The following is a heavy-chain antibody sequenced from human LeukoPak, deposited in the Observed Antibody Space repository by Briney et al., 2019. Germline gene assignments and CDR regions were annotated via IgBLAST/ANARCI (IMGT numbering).Heavy chain of an antibody. J-gene: IGHJ4*02. D-gene: IGHD2-2*01. CDR1: GFTFSNSA. Sequence: GGSLRLSCAASGFTFSNSAMNWVRQAPGRGLEWVSVIGASDGGTYYAVSVKGRFTISRDNSKNTLYLQMNSLRAEDTAVYYCAKGRFTSSTFDYWGQGTLVTVSS. V-gene: IGHV3-23*01. CDR3: AKGRFTSSTFDY. CDR2: IGASDGGT.